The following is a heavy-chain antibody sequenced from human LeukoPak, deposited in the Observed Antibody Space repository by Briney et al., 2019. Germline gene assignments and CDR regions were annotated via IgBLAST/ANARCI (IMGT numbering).Heavy chain of an antibody. D-gene: IGHD3-3*01. V-gene: IGHV4-30-4*01. CDR2: IYYSGST. Sequence: SETLPLTCTVSGGSISSGDYYWSWIRQPPGKGLEWIGYIYYSGSTYYNPSLKSRVTISVDTSKNQFSLKLSSVTAADTAVYYCARGRSDFWSGYFNWFDPWGQGTLVTVSS. CDR3: ARGRSDFWSGYFNWFDP. J-gene: IGHJ5*02. CDR1: GGSISSGDYY.